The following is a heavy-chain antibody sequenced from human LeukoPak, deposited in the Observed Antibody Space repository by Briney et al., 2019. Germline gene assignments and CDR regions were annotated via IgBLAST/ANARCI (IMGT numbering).Heavy chain of an antibody. J-gene: IGHJ3*02. CDR1: GGSISSYF. CDR2: IYYSGNT. D-gene: IGHD6-19*01. Sequence: SETLSLTCTVSGGSISSYFWIWIRQPPGKGLEWIGYIYYSGNTNSNPSLKSRVTISVDTSKNQFSLKLSSVTAADTAVYYCARGWDPFADAFDIWGQGTMVTVSS. V-gene: IGHV4-59*08. CDR3: ARGWDPFADAFDI.